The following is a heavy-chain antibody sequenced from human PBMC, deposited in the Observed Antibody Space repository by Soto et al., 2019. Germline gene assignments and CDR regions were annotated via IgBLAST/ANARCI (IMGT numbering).Heavy chain of an antibody. Sequence: SETLSLTCAVSGGSISSSNWWSWVRQPPGKGLEWIGEIYHSGSTNYNPSLKSRVTISVDKSKNQFSLKLSSVTAADTAVYYCARGDHYYGSGRHFDYWGQGTLVTVSS. CDR2: IYHSGST. J-gene: IGHJ4*02. CDR1: GGSISSSNW. D-gene: IGHD3-10*01. V-gene: IGHV4-4*02. CDR3: ARGDHYYGSGRHFDY.